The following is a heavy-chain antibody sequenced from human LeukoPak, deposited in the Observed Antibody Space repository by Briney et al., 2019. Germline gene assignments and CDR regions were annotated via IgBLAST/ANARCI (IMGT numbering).Heavy chain of an antibody. D-gene: IGHD6-13*01. V-gene: IGHV3-33*01. CDR1: GFTFSSYG. CDR3: ARDDSAAGTFDP. J-gene: IGHJ5*02. Sequence: PGGSLRLSCAASGFTFSSYGMHWVRQAPGKGLEWVAVIWYDGSNKYYADSVKGRFTISRDNSKNTLYLQMNSLRAEDTAVYYCARDDSAAGTFDPWGQGTLVTVSS. CDR2: IWYDGSNK.